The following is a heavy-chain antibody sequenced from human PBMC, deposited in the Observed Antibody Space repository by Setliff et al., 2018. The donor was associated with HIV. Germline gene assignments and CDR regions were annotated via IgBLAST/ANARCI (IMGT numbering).Heavy chain of an antibody. CDR1: GYTFTDYC. J-gene: IGHJ3*02. V-gene: IGHV1-2*02. CDR2: INPDSGDT. D-gene: IGHD3-22*01. CDR3: ATLDQDFHSSAFDTFDI. Sequence: ASVKVSCKTSGYTFTDYCIHWVRQAPGQGLEWMGGINPDSGDTNYAQKFQGRLTMTRDTFINTAYMDLSRLRSDDTAVYYCATLDQDFHSSAFDTFDIWGQGTMVTVSS.